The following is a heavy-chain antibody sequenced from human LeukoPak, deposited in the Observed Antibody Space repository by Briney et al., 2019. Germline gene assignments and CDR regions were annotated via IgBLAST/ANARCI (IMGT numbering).Heavy chain of an antibody. Sequence: ASVKVSCKASGYTFTGYYMHWVRQAPGQGLEWMGWINPNSGGTNYAQKFQGRVTMTRDTSISTAYMELSRLRSDDTAVYYCARDLDSSSWYGDTFDIWGQGTMVTVSS. D-gene: IGHD6-13*01. CDR2: INPNSGGT. CDR3: ARDLDSSSWYGDTFDI. J-gene: IGHJ3*02. CDR1: GYTFTGYY. V-gene: IGHV1-2*02.